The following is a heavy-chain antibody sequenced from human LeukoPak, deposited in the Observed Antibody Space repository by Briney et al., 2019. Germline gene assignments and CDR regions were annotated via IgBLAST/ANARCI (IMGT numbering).Heavy chain of an antibody. D-gene: IGHD6-13*01. J-gene: IGHJ4*02. CDR3: AREWSRSWYPPAKAN. CDR1: GFSFSNYW. V-gene: IGHV3-7*01. CDR2: INLDGSEK. Sequence: GGSLRLSCAASGFSFSNYWMSWVRQAPGKGLEWVANINLDGSEKYYVDSVRGRFTISRDNAKNSLYLQMNSLRAEDTAIYYCAREWSRSWYPPAKANWGQGTLVTVSS.